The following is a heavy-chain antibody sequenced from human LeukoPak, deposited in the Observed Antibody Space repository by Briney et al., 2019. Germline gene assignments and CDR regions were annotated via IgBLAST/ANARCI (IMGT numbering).Heavy chain of an antibody. D-gene: IGHD3-10*02. J-gene: IGHJ6*04. CDR1: GFSFSTSG. V-gene: IGHV3-7*01. CDR2: IKQDGSEK. CDR3: AELGITMIGGV. Sequence: GGSLRLSCAASGFSFSTSGMHWVRQAPGKGLEWVANIKQDGSEKYYVDSVKGRFTISRDNAKNSLYLQMNSLRAEDTAVYYCAELGITMIGGVWGKGTTVTISS.